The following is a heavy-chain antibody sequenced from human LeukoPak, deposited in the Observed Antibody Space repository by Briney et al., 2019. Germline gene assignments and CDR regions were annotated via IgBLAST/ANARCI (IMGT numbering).Heavy chain of an antibody. V-gene: IGHV3-33*01. D-gene: IGHD2-2*01. J-gene: IGHJ3*01. CDR3: ARPYCSRTDCYADASDV. CDR1: GFTFSSYA. CDR2: IWYDGSNE. Sequence: GRSLRLSCAASGFTFSSYAMHWVRQAPGKGLEWVAVIWYDGSNENYGDSVKGRFTISRDNSKNTLYLQMSSLRAEDTAVYYCARPYCSRTDCYADASDVWGQGTMVTVSS.